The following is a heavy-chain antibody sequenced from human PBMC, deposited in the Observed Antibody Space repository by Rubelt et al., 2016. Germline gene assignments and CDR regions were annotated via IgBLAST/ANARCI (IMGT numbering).Heavy chain of an antibody. CDR1: GYTFTSYG. CDR2: ISAYNGNT. J-gene: IGHJ4*02. V-gene: IGHV1-18*01. Sequence: QVQLVQSGAEVKKPGASVKVSCKASGYTFTSYGISWVRQAPGQGLEWLGWISAYNGNTTYAQRLQGGGPMTTDTATGTAYMELRSLRSEDTAVYYCVSYDIYWGQGTLVTVSS. D-gene: IGHD3-22*01. CDR3: VSYDIY.